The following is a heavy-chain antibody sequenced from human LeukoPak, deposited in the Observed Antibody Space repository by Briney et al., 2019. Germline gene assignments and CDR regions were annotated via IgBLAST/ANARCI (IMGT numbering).Heavy chain of an antibody. CDR2: IRSKAYGGTT. D-gene: IGHD3-3*02. J-gene: IGHJ4*02. CDR3: TRLAFLEWLPIDY. Sequence: GGSLRLSCTASGFTFGDYAMSWVRQAPGKGLEWVGFIRSKAYGGTTEYAASVKGRFTISRDDSKSIAYLQMNSLKTEDTAVYYCTRLAFLEWLPIDYWGQGTLVTVSS. V-gene: IGHV3-49*04. CDR1: GFTFGDYA.